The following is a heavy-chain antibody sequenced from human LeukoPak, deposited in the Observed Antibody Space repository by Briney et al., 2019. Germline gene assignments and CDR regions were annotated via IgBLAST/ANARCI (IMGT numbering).Heavy chain of an antibody. Sequence: GGSLRLSCAAAGFTFSDYYMSWIRQAPGKGLEWVSGIIPSGHTTYYADSVRGRFTISRDNSRNTLYLQMNSLRAEDTAVYYCAKDDRWLQFCCWGQGTLVTVSA. V-gene: IGHV3-23*01. CDR2: IIPSGHTT. CDR1: GFTFSDYY. CDR3: AKDDRWLQFCC. D-gene: IGHD5-24*01. J-gene: IGHJ4*02.